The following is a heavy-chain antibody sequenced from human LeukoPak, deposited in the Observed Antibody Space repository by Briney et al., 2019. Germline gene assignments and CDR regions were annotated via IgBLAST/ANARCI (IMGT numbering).Heavy chain of an antibody. J-gene: IGHJ4*02. V-gene: IGHV4-4*02. CDR1: GGSISRSNW. Sequence: TLSLTCAVSGGSISRSNWWSWVRQPPGKGLEWIGEIYHSGSTNYNPSLKSRVTISVDKSKNQFSLKLSSVTAADTAVYYCARRTGYSYGYLDYWGQGTLVTVSS. D-gene: IGHD5-18*01. CDR3: ARRTGYSYGYLDY. CDR2: IYHSGST.